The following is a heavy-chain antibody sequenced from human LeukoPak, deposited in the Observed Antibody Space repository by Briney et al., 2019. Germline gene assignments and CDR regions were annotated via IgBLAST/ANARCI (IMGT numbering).Heavy chain of an antibody. Sequence: GASLRLSWAASGFTFSSYAMSWVRQAPVKGLEWVSAISGSGGSTYYADSVKGRFTISRDNSKNTLYLQMNSLRAEDTAVYYCAKAPEWLSYYFDYWGQGTLVTVSS. J-gene: IGHJ4*02. V-gene: IGHV3-23*01. CDR3: AKAPEWLSYYFDY. CDR1: GFTFSSYA. CDR2: ISGSGGST. D-gene: IGHD3-3*01.